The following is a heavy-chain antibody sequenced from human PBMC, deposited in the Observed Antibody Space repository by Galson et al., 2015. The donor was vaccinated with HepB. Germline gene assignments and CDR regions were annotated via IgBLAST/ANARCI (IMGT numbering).Heavy chain of an antibody. CDR2: ISYDGSNK. V-gene: IGHV3-30-3*01. J-gene: IGHJ5*02. D-gene: IGHD1-26*01. CDR1: GFTFSSYG. CDR3: ASEKGVRVSGSYGWFDP. Sequence: SLRLSCAASGFTFSSYGMHWVRQAPGKGLEWVAVISYDGSNKYYADSVKGRFTISRDNSKNTLYLQMNSLRAEDSAVYYCASEKGVRVSGSYGWFDPWGRGTLVTVSS.